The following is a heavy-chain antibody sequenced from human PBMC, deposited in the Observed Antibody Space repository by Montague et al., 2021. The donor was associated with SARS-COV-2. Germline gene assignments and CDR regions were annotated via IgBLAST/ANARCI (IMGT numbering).Heavy chain of an antibody. CDR3: ARARGSHYMSWFDS. Sequence: SETLSLTCTVSGGSINFYYLSWVRQTPGRGLEWIGYTSDTGSTNYNPSLKSRVAISVDASNNQFSLNLYSVTAADTAVYYCARARGSHYMSWFDSWGQGTLVIVSS. D-gene: IGHD3-10*01. CDR1: GGSINFYY. V-gene: IGHV4-59*12. CDR2: TSDTGST. J-gene: IGHJ5*01.